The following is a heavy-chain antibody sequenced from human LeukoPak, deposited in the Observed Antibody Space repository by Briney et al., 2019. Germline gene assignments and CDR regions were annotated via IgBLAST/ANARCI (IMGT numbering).Heavy chain of an antibody. V-gene: IGHV4-4*07. CDR2: IYTSGST. CDR1: GGSISSYY. J-gene: IGHJ6*02. D-gene: IGHD2-21*02. CDR3: ARDEVTGQRSSEYYYYYGMDV. Sequence: PSETLSLTCTVSGGSISSYYWSWIRQPAGKGLEWIGRIYTSGSTNYNPSLKSRVTMSVDTSKNQFSLKLSSVTAADTAVYYCARDEVTGQRSSEYYYYYGMDVWGQGTTVTVSS.